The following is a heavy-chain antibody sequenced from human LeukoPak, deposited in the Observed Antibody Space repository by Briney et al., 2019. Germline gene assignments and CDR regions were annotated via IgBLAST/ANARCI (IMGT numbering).Heavy chain of an antibody. D-gene: IGHD4-23*01. Sequence: SETLSLTCTVSGGSISSSNYYWGCIRQPPGKGLEWIGSIYYSGSTYYNPSLKSRVTISVDTSKNQFSLKLSSVTAADTAVHYCARLVRNVGYGGDQFDYWGQGTLVTVSS. CDR3: ARLVRNVGYGGDQFDY. J-gene: IGHJ4*02. V-gene: IGHV4-39*01. CDR2: IYYSGST. CDR1: GGSISSSNYY.